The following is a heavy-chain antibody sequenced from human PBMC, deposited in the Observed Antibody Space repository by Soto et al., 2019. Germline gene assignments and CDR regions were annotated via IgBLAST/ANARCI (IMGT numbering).Heavy chain of an antibody. J-gene: IGHJ5*02. D-gene: IGHD1-1*01. CDR2: IAYDGSNK. CDR1: GFSISRSA. Sequence: QVQLVESGGGVVQPGRSLRLSCAASGFSISRSAMHWVRQAPGKGLDWVAVIAYDGSNKWYADSAKGRFTISRDNSKNTLYLDMSSLRAEDTAIYFCARDLQAGDDNVNWFAPWGQGTLVTVSS. V-gene: IGHV3-30-3*01. CDR3: ARDLQAGDDNVNWFAP.